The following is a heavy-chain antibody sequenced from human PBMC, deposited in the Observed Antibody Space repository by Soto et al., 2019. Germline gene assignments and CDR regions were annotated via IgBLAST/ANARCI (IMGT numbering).Heavy chain of an antibody. CDR2: MNPGSGDT. Sequence: ASVKVSCKASGYSFTNNDVTWVRQATGQGLEWMGWMNPGSGDTGYAQKFQGRVTMTRDISIATAYMELSSLRSDDTAIYYCARMATFGSLNWFDPWGQGTLVSVSS. J-gene: IGHJ5*02. CDR3: ARMATFGSLNWFDP. D-gene: IGHD3-16*01. CDR1: GYSFTNND. V-gene: IGHV1-8*01.